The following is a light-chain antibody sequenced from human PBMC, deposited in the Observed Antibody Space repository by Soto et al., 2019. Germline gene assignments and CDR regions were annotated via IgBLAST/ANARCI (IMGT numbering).Light chain of an antibody. CDR1: QSVSSY. Sequence: EIVLTQSPATLSLSPGERVTLSCRASQSVSSYLAWYQQKPGQAPRLLIYDTSNRATDIPARFSGSGSGTDFTLTISSLEPEDFAVYYCHQRSNWPRTFGQGTKVEIK. CDR3: HQRSNWPRT. J-gene: IGKJ1*01. V-gene: IGKV3-11*01. CDR2: DTS.